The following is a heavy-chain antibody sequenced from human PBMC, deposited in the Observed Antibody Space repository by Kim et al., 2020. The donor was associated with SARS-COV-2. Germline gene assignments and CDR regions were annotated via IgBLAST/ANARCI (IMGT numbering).Heavy chain of an antibody. J-gene: IGHJ4*02. CDR1: GFTFSSYA. CDR2: ISYDGSNK. Sequence: GGSLRLSCAASGFTFSSYAMHWVRQAPGKGLEWVAVISYDGSNKYYADSVKGRFTISRDNSKNTLYLQMNSLRAEDTAVYYCARVQWELHPDYWGQGTLVTVSS. V-gene: IGHV3-30-3*01. D-gene: IGHD1-26*01. CDR3: ARVQWELHPDY.